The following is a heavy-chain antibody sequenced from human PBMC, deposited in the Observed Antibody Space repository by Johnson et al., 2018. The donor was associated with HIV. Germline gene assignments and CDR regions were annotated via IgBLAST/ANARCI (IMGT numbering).Heavy chain of an antibody. D-gene: IGHD2-15*01. CDR1: GCTFDDYG. CDR3: AGDGSGNAFDI. J-gene: IGHJ3*02. CDR2: INRYGGST. Sequence: VQLVESGGALVQPGGSLRLSCAASGCTFDDYGTSWVRQAPGKGLEWVFGINRYGGSTGYADSVKGRFTISRDNAKNSLYLQMNRLRAEDTALYYCAGDGSGNAFDIWGQGTMVTVSS. V-gene: IGHV3-20*04.